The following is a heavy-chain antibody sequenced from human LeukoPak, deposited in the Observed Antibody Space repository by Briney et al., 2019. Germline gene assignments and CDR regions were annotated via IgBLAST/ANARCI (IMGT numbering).Heavy chain of an antibody. CDR2: IIPIFGIA. Sequence: SVTVSCKASEGTFSSYAISWVRQAPGQGLEWMGRIIPIFGIANYAQKFQGRVTITADKSTSTAYMELSSLRSEDTAVYYCATDTAMARTYYYGMDVCGQGTTVTVSS. CDR3: ATDTAMARTYYYGMDV. CDR1: EGTFSSYA. V-gene: IGHV1-69*04. J-gene: IGHJ6*02. D-gene: IGHD5-18*01.